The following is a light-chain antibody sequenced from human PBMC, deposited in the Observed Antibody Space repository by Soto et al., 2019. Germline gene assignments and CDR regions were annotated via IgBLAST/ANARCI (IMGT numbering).Light chain of an antibody. CDR1: SSNIGSNY. Sequence: QSVLTQPPSASGIPGQRVTISCSGSSSNIGSNYVYWYQQLPGTAPKVLIYRNNQRPSGVPDRFSGSKSGTSASLAISGLRSEDEADYYCAAWDDSLSGHVVFGGGTQLTVL. CDR2: RNN. CDR3: AAWDDSLSGHVV. J-gene: IGLJ2*01. V-gene: IGLV1-47*01.